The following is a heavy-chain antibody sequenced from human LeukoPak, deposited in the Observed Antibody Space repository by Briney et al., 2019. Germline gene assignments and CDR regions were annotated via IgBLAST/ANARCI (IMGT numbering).Heavy chain of an antibody. CDR2: IYYSGST. Sequence: PSETLSLTCTVSGGSISSYYWSWIRQPPGKGLEWIGYIYYSGSTNYNPSLKSRVTISVDTSKNQFSLKLSSVTAADTAVYYCARDHVCSSTSCYKNYYYYMDVWGKGTTVTVSS. V-gene: IGHV4-59*12. J-gene: IGHJ6*03. D-gene: IGHD2-2*01. CDR3: ARDHVCSSTSCYKNYYYYMDV. CDR1: GGSISSYY.